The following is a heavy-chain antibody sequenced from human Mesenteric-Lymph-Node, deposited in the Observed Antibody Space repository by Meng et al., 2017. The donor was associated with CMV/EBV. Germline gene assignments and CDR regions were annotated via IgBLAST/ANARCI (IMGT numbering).Heavy chain of an antibody. CDR3: ARDSTPSYDFWSGYYSDYYYYYGMDV. J-gene: IGHJ6*02. CDR2: ISSSGSTI. CDR1: GFTFSNYA. D-gene: IGHD3-3*01. V-gene: IGHV3-48*03. Sequence: GESLKISCVGSGFTFSNYAMHWVRQAPGKGLEWVSYISSSGSTIYYADSVKGRFTISRDNAKNSLYLQMNSLRAEDTAVYYCARDSTPSYDFWSGYYSDYYYYYGMDVWGQETTVTVSS.